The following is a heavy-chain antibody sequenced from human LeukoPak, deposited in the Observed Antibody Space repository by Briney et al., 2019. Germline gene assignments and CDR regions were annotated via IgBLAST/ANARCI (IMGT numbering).Heavy chain of an antibody. Sequence: PGGSLRLSCAASGVIFSAFGMTWVRQPPGKGLEWVSAINSGGGVTYYAGSVKGRFTISRDNSENTLFLQMDSLRAEDTAVYFCASSMGFWNAEFTSITDWGQGTQVTVSS. J-gene: IGHJ4*02. CDR1: GVIFSAFG. CDR3: ASSMGFWNAEFTSITD. V-gene: IGHV3-23*01. D-gene: IGHD1-1*01. CDR2: INSGGGVT.